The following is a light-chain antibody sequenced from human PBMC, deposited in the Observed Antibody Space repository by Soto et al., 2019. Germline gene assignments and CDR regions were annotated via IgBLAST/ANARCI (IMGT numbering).Light chain of an antibody. CDR3: QQRSNWPLLT. Sequence: EIVLTQSPATLSLSPGERATLSCRASQSVSSYLAWYQQKPGQAPRLLIYDASNRATGIPARFSGSGSGTAFTLTISSLEPEDFAVYYCQQRSNWPLLTFGGGTKVEIK. J-gene: IGKJ4*01. V-gene: IGKV3-11*01. CDR2: DAS. CDR1: QSVSSY.